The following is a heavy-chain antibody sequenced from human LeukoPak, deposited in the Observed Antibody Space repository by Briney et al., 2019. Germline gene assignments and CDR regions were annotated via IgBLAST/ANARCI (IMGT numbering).Heavy chain of an antibody. D-gene: IGHD3-22*01. J-gene: IGHJ4*02. V-gene: IGHV3-23*01. CDR1: GFTFSSYA. CDR2: ISGSGSST. Sequence: GGSLRLSCAASGFTFSSYAMSWVRQAPGQGLEWVSAISGSGSSTYYADSVKGRFTISRDNSKNTLYLQMNSLRAEDTAVYYCAKSVITMIGVNPDYWGQGTLVTVSS. CDR3: AKSVITMIGVNPDY.